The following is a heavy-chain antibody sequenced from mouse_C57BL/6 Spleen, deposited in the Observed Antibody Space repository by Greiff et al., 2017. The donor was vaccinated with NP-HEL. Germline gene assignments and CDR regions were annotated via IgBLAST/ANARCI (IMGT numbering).Heavy chain of an antibody. CDR3: ATYPRGYFDV. CDR1: GFTFSDYY. V-gene: IGHV5-16*01. J-gene: IGHJ1*03. D-gene: IGHD2-10*01. CDR2: INYDGSST. Sequence: EVQLVESEGGLVQPGSSMKLSCTASGFTFSDYYMAWVRQVPEKGLEWVANINYDGSSTYYLDSLKSRFIISRDNAKNILYLQMSSLKSEDTATYYCATYPRGYFDVWGTGTTVTVSS.